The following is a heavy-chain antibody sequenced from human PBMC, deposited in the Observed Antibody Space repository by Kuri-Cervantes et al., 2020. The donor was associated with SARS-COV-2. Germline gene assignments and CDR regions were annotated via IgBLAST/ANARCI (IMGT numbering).Heavy chain of an antibody. Sequence: GFLRLSCAASGFTVSSNYMSWVRQAPGKGLEWVSVIYSGGSTYYADSVKGRFTISRDNSKNTLYLQMNSLRAEDTAAYYCARDLLGVLGIDAFDIWGQGTMVTVSS. V-gene: IGHV3-66*02. CDR2: IYSGGST. J-gene: IGHJ3*02. CDR3: ARDLLGVLGIDAFDI. D-gene: IGHD6-13*01. CDR1: GFTVSSNY.